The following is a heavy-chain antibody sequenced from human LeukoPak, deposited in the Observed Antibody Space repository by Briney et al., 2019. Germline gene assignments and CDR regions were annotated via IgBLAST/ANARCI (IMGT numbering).Heavy chain of an antibody. CDR2: IIPIFGTA. V-gene: IGHV1-69*13. Sequence: ASVKVSCKASGGTFSSYAISWVRQAPGQGLEWMGGIIPIFGTANYAQEFQGRVTITADESTSTAYMELSSLRSEDTAVYYCARGTDDYYDSSGYLTNIIWGQGTMVTVSS. D-gene: IGHD3-22*01. CDR3: ARGTDDYYDSSGYLTNII. CDR1: GGTFSSYA. J-gene: IGHJ3*02.